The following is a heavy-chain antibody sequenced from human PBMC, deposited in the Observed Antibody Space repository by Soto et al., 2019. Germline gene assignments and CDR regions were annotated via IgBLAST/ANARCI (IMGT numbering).Heavy chain of an antibody. CDR2: IWYDGSNK. Sequence: QVQLVESGGGVVQPGRSLRLSCAASGFTFSSYGMHWVRQAPGKGLEWVAVIWYDGSNKYYAESVKGRFTISRDNSKNTLYLQMNSRRAEDTAVYYCARALAYVEGVDDWGQGTLVTVSS. V-gene: IGHV3-33*01. J-gene: IGHJ4*02. CDR1: GFTFSSYG. CDR3: ARALAYVEGVDD. D-gene: IGHD3-16*01.